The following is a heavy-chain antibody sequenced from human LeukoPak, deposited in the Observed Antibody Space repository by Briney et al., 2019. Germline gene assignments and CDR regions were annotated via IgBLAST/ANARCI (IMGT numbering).Heavy chain of an antibody. V-gene: IGHV3-7*01. CDR3: AREIFLKYSSSWSSTKYYGMDV. CDR1: GFNFGEFW. J-gene: IGHJ6*02. D-gene: IGHD6-13*01. Sequence: EGSLRLSCAASGFNFGEFWMAWVRQTPGMGLEWVADIKEDGSESFYVDSVKGRFTISRDNAKNSLYLQMNSLRAEDTAVYYCAREIFLKYSSSWSSTKYYGMDVWGQGTTVTVSS. CDR2: IKEDGSES.